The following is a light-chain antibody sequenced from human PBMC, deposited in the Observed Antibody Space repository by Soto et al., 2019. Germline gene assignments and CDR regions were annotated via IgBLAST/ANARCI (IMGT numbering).Light chain of an antibody. V-gene: IGKV2-30*02. CDR1: QSLVHYEGDTF. Sequence: DVVMTQTPLSLSVALGQPASISCRSNQSLVHYEGDTFFNWYLQRPGQSPRRLIYKVSNRDSGVPDRFSGSGSDTDFTLKISRVEAEDVGVYYCMQASHWPPTFGQGTKVDIK. J-gene: IGKJ1*01. CDR3: MQASHWPPT. CDR2: KVS.